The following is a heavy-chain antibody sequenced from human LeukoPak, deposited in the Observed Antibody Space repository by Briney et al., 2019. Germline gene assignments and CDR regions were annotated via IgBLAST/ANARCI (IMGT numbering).Heavy chain of an antibody. CDR3: AIYMVLRFLEEGYYGMDV. J-gene: IGHJ6*02. CDR2: INPSGGTT. Sequence: ASVKVSCKASGYTFTSYYMHWVRQAPGQGLEWMGIINPSGGTTSYAQKFQGRVTMTRDTSTSTVYMELSSLRSEDTAVYYCAIYMVLRFLEEGYYGMDVWGQGNTVTVSS. V-gene: IGHV1-46*01. CDR1: GYTFTSYY. D-gene: IGHD3-3*01.